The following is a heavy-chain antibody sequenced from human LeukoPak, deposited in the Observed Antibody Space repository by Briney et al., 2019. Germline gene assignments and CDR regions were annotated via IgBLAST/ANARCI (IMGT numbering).Heavy chain of an antibody. CDR3: ARQYSGTYYRSFDC. V-gene: IGHV5-51*01. Sequence: GESLKISCQGSGYSFTNYWIGWVRQMPGKGLEWMGVIYPGDSDTRYSPSFQGQVTISADKSTSTAYLQWSSLKASDTAMYYCARQYSGTYYRSFDCWGQGTLVTVSS. CDR1: GYSFTNYW. J-gene: IGHJ4*02. D-gene: IGHD3-10*01. CDR2: IYPGDSDT.